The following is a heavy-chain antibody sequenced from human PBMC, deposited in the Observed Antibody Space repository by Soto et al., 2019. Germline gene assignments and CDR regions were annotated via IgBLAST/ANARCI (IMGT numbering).Heavy chain of an antibody. J-gene: IGHJ4*02. CDR2: ISSSTSHT. CDR1: GFTFSDYY. V-gene: IGHV3-11*05. CDR3: ARGRGAAADYFDF. Sequence: QVQLVESGGGLVKPGGSLRLSCAVSGFTFSDYYMTWIRQAPGKGLEWVSYISSSTSHTNYADSVKARLTISRDNPKNSLFRKMNGLQAEDAAVYYCARGRGAAADYFDFWGQGTLVTVSS. D-gene: IGHD6-13*01.